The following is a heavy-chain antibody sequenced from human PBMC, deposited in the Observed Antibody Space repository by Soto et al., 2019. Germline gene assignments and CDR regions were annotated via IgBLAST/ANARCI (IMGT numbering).Heavy chain of an antibody. CDR2: ISQSGST. CDR1: GSSVSDYH. J-gene: IGHJ3*02. D-gene: IGHD4-17*01. Sequence: SETLSLTCRVLGSSVSDYHWSWIRQPPGKGLEWIGYISQSGSTNYNPSLESRVTISGGTSKNHFFLRLTSMTAADTAVYYCARSTVGAFDIWGQGTIVTVSS. V-gene: IGHV4-59*02. CDR3: ARSTVGAFDI.